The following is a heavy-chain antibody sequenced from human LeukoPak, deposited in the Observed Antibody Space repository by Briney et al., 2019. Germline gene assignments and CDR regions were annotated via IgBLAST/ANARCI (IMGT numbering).Heavy chain of an antibody. J-gene: IGHJ4*02. CDR2: ISYSGST. V-gene: IGHV4-59*01. CDR3: ARDLGAQYGYFDY. D-gene: IGHD1-26*01. CDR1: DPSISSYY. Sequence: PSETLSLTCTVSDPSISSYYWSWIRQPPGKGLEWIGYISYSGSTNYNPSLKSRVTISVDTSKNLFSLKVISVTAADTAVYYCARDLGAQYGYFDYWGQGSLVTVSS.